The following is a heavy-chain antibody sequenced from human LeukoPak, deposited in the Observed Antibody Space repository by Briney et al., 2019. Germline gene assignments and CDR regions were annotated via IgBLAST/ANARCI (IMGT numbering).Heavy chain of an antibody. CDR3: AGYCGGGSCADS. CDR1: GGSLGRYS. CDR2: VYKSGRT. V-gene: IGHV4-59*01. D-gene: IGHD2-15*01. J-gene: IGHJ4*02. Sequence: SSETLSLTCTLSGGSLGRYSWSWVRQPPGKGLEWIGYVYKSGRTDYNPSLQSRVTMSVDTSKNHFSLKLSSVTAADTGVYYCAGYCGGGSCADSWGQGTLVTVSS.